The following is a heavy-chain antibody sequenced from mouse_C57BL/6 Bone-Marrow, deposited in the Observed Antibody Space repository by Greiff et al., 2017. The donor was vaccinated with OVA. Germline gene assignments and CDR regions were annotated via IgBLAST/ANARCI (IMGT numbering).Heavy chain of an antibody. CDR2: INYDGSST. V-gene: IGHV5-16*01. J-gene: IGHJ1*03. D-gene: IGHD2-4*01. CDR3: ARAFYYDYDDWYFDV. CDR1: GFTFSDYY. Sequence: KLVESEGGLVQPGSSMKLSCTASGFTFSDYYMAWVRQVPEKGLEWVANINYDGSSTYYLDSLKSRFIISRDNAKNILYLQMSSLKSEDTATYYCARAFYYDYDDWYFDVWGTGTTVTVSS.